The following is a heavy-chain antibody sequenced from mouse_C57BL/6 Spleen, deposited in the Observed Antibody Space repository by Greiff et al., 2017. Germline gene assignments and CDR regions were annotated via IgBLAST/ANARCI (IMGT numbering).Heavy chain of an antibody. J-gene: IGHJ3*01. Sequence: QVQLQQPGAELVEPGASVKMSCKASGYTFTSYWITWVKQRPGQGLEWIGDIYPGSGSTNYNEKFKSKATLTVDTSSSTAYMQLSSLTSEDSAVYYCARSLYDGYSVAYWGQGTLVTVSA. V-gene: IGHV1-55*01. CDR1: GYTFTSYW. CDR3: ARSLYDGYSVAY. D-gene: IGHD2-3*01. CDR2: IYPGSGST.